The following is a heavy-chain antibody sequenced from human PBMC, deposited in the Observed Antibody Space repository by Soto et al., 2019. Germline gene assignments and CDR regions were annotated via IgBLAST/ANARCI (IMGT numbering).Heavy chain of an antibody. Sequence: QVQLQESGPGLVKPSETLSLTCTVSGGSISSYYWSWIRQPAGKGLEWIGRIYTSGSTNYNPSRKSRVTMSGDTSKLPFSLKLSSVTAADTAVYYCARGKSRWYAWDGMDVWGQGTTVTVSS. CDR1: GGSISSYY. CDR3: ARGKSRWYAWDGMDV. CDR2: IYTSGST. J-gene: IGHJ6*02. V-gene: IGHV4-4*07. D-gene: IGHD3-16*01.